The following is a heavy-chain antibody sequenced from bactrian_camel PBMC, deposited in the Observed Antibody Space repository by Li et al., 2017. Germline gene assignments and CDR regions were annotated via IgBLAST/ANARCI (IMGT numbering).Heavy chain of an antibody. CDR2: MSSGSGRA. D-gene: IGHD1*01. CDR1: GFTFSSYY. CDR3: VTNFLSGAY. Sequence: HVQLVESGGGLVQPGGSLRLSCAASGFTFSSYYMTWVRQAPGKGLEWISRMSSGSGRASYADSVKGRFAISRDNAKNTVYLQLSSLKTEDTAMYYCVTNFLSGAYWGQGTQVTVS. V-gene: IGHV3S1*01. J-gene: IGHJ4*01.